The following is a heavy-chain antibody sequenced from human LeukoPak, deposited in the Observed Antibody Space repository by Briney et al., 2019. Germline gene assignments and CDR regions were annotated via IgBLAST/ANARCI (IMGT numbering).Heavy chain of an antibody. CDR3: AKKKDDYGDYGGFDY. V-gene: IGHV3-23*01. J-gene: IGHJ4*02. CDR2: ISKSGDFT. Sequence: GGSLRLSCAASGFTFSSSAMSWVRQAPGKGLEWVSVISKSGDFTYYADSVKGRFTISRDSSKNTLNLQMNSLRAEDTAVYYCAKKKDDYGDYGGFDYWGQGTLVTVSS. D-gene: IGHD4-17*01. CDR1: GFTFSSSA.